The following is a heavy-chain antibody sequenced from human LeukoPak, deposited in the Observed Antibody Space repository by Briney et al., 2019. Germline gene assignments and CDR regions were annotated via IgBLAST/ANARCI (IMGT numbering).Heavy chain of an antibody. J-gene: IGHJ4*02. CDR1: GFTFSSYA. D-gene: IGHD2-2*01. CDR3: ARARGSSTSLPFDY. Sequence: GGSLRLSCAASGFTFSSYAMHWVRQAPGKGLEWVAVISYDGSNKYYADSVKGRFTVSRDNSKNTLYLQMNSLRAEDTAVYYCARARGSSTSLPFDYWGQGTLVTVSS. CDR2: ISYDGSNK. V-gene: IGHV3-30-3*01.